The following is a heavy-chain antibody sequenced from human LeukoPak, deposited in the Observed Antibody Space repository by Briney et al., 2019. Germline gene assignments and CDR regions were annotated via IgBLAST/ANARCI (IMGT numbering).Heavy chain of an antibody. CDR1: GFTFSSYG. J-gene: IGHJ4*02. CDR3: AKESSGWYGGHFDY. CDR2: ISYDGSNK. D-gene: IGHD6-19*01. V-gene: IGHV3-30*18. Sequence: GRSLRLSCAASGFTFSSYGMHWVRQAPGKGLEWVAVISYDGSNKYYADSVKGRFTISRDNSKNTLYLQMNSLRAEDTAVYYCAKESSGWYGGHFDYWGQGTLVTVSS.